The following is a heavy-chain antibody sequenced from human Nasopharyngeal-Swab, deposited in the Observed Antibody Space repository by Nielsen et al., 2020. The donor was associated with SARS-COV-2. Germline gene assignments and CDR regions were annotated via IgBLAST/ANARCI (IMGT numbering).Heavy chain of an antibody. J-gene: IGHJ6*02. D-gene: IGHD2-2*01. Sequence: GESLKISCAASGFTFSSYAMSWVRQAPGKGLEWVSAISGSGGSTYYADSVKGRFTISRDNSKNTLYLQMNSLRAEDTAVYYCAKDLNSEGYCSSTSCCVLDYYGMDVWGQGTTVTVSS. CDR2: ISGSGGST. CDR3: AKDLNSEGYCSSTSCCVLDYYGMDV. CDR1: GFTFSSYA. V-gene: IGHV3-23*01.